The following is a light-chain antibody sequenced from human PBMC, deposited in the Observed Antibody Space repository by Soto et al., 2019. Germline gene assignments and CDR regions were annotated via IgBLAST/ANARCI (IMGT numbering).Light chain of an antibody. J-gene: IGLJ1*01. CDR3: SSYAHSSIYV. Sequence: QSVLTQPPSVSGAPGQRVTISCTGSSSNIGAGYHVHWYQQLPGTVPKLLIYDDSNRPSGVPDRFSGSKSGTSGSLTISGLQADDEADYYCSSYAHSSIYVFGTGTKLTVL. CDR1: SSNIGAGYH. CDR2: DDS. V-gene: IGLV1-40*01.